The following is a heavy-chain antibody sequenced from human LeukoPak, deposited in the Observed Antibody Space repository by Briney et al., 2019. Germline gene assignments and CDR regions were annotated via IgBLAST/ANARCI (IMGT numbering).Heavy chain of an antibody. CDR3: ARSMYYYDSSGYFSDAFDI. V-gene: IGHV4-4*02. J-gene: IGHJ3*02. Sequence: SETLSLTCAVSGGSISRSNWWSWVRQSPGKGLEWIGEIYDNGSTNYNPSLKSRVTISVDKSKNQFSLKLSSVTAADTAVYYCARSMYYYDSSGYFSDAFDIWGQGTMVTVSS. CDR1: GGSISRSNW. CDR2: IYDNGST. D-gene: IGHD3-22*01.